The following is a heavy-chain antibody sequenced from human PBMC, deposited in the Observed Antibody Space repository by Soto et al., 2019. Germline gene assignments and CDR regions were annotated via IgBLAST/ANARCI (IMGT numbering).Heavy chain of an antibody. CDR1: GVTFSSYA. Sequence: GGSLRLSCAASGVTFSSYAMSWVRQAPGKGLEWVSAISGSGGSTYYADSVKGRFTISRDNSKNTLYLQMNSLRAEDTAVYYCTTLSITIFGVVLMDVWGQGTTVTVSS. J-gene: IGHJ6*02. CDR2: ISGSGGST. CDR3: TTLSITIFGVVLMDV. V-gene: IGHV3-23*01. D-gene: IGHD3-3*01.